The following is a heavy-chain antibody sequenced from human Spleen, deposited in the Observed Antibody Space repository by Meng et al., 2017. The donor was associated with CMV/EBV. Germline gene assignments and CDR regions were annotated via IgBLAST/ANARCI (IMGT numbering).Heavy chain of an antibody. CDR3: AREEYYYDSSGYYFGY. V-gene: IGHV1-69*12. J-gene: IGHJ4*02. Sequence: QGQLVQSGAKVKKPGSSVKVSCKASGGNFSSYAISWVRQAPGQGLEWMGGIIPIFGTANYAQKFQGRVTITADESTSTAYMELSSLRSEDTAVYYCAREEYYYDSSGYYFGYWGQGTLVTVSS. CDR1: GGNFSSYA. D-gene: IGHD3-22*01. CDR2: IIPIFGTA.